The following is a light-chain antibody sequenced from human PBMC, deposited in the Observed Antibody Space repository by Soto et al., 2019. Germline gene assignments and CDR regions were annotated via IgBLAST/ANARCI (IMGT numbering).Light chain of an antibody. Sequence: DIQMTQSPSTLSAPVGDRVTITCRASQSISSWLAWYQQKPRKAPKLLIYDASSLESGVPSRFSGSGSGTEFTLTISSLQPDDFATYYCQQYNSYSLYTFGQGTKLEIK. CDR3: QQYNSYSLYT. V-gene: IGKV1-5*01. CDR1: QSISSW. J-gene: IGKJ2*01. CDR2: DAS.